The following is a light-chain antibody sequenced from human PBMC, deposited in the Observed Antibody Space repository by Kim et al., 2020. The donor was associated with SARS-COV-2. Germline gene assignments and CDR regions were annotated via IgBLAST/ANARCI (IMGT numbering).Light chain of an antibody. J-gene: IGLJ1*01. V-gene: IGLV2-8*01. CDR1: SRDVGGYNY. CDR2: EVS. Sequence: GQSVTISCTGTSRDVGGYNYVSWYQPHPGKAPKLIIYEVSLRPFGVPDRFSGSKSGNTASLTVSGLQAEDEADYYCSSYVGTNTYVFGTGTKVTVL. CDR3: SSYVGTNTYV.